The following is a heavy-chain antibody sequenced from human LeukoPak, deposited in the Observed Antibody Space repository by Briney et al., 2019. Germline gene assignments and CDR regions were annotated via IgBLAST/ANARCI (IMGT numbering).Heavy chain of an antibody. CDR2: ISSSGSTI. CDR3: AELGITMIGGV. V-gene: IGHV3-48*03. CDR1: GFTFSSYE. D-gene: IGHD3-10*02. J-gene: IGHJ6*04. Sequence: GGSLRLSCAASGFTFSSYEMNWVRQAPGKGLEWVSYISSSGSTIYYADSVKGRFTISRDKAKNSLYLQMNSLRAEDTAVYCCAELGITMIGGVWGKGTTVTISS.